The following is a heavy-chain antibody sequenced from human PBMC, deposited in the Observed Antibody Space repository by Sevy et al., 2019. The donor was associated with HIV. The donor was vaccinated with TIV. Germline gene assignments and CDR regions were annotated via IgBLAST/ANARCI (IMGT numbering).Heavy chain of an antibody. Sequence: GGSLRLSCRASGFTFGDYCMSWVRQAPGKGLEWVAFLKSDVYAGTVDHAASVRGRFVISRDDSKTIAYLQMNDLKTEDTGVYYCTWWKAAQSIFDYWGQGALVTVSS. CDR1: GFTFGDYC. CDR2: LKSDVYAGTV. D-gene: IGHD2-15*01. J-gene: IGHJ4*02. V-gene: IGHV3-49*04. CDR3: TWWKAAQSIFDY.